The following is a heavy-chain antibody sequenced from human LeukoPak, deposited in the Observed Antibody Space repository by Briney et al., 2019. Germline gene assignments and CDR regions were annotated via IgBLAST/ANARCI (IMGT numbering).Heavy chain of an antibody. CDR3: ATTTEGGYTYNYFYYYMDV. Sequence: SETLSLTCTVCVCSISHGSYDWSWMRQPAGKALEWIGRIYTSGSPNYNPSLKSRVTISLDTSKKQFSLKLSSVTAADTAVYYCATTTEGGYTYNYFYYYMDVWGKGTTVTISS. CDR2: IYTSGSP. J-gene: IGHJ6*03. D-gene: IGHD5-18*01. CDR1: VCSISHGSYD. V-gene: IGHV4-61*02.